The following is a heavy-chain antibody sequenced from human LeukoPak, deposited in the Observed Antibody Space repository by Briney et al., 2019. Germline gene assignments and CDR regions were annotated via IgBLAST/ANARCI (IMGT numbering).Heavy chain of an antibody. Sequence: PGGCLRLSCAASGFTFSDYYMSWIRQAPGKGLEWVSYISSSSSYTNYADSVKGRFTISRDNAKNSLYLQMNSLRAEDTAVYYCASGWSTYYFDYWGQGTLVTVSS. D-gene: IGHD6-19*01. CDR2: ISSSSSYT. CDR1: GFTFSDYY. J-gene: IGHJ4*02. V-gene: IGHV3-11*06. CDR3: ASGWSTYYFDY.